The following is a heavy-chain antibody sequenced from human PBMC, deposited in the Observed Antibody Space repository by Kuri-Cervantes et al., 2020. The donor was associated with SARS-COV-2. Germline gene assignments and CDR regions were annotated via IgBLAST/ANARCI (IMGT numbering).Heavy chain of an antibody. CDR2: ISGSGGST. V-gene: IGHV3-23*01. Sequence: GESLKISCAASGFTFSSYAMSWVRQAPGKGLEWVSAISGSGGSTYYADSVEGRFTISRDNSKNTLYLQMNSLRAEDTAVYYCAKDSGHQLHYVYYYYGMDVWGQGTTVTVSS. CDR1: GFTFSSYA. CDR3: AKDSGHQLHYVYYYYGMDV. D-gene: IGHD2-2*01. J-gene: IGHJ6*02.